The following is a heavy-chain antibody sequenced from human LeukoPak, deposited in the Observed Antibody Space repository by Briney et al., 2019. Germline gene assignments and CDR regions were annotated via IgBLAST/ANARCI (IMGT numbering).Heavy chain of an antibody. V-gene: IGHV3-30*18. J-gene: IGHJ4*02. CDR3: AKDGEGANSGSYLFDY. Sequence: PGGSLRLSCAASGFTFSIYGMHWVRQAPGKGLEWVAVISYDGSNIYYADSVKGRFTISRDNSKNTLYLQMNSLRPEDTAVYYCAKDGEGANSGSYLFDYWGQGTLVTVSS. CDR2: ISYDGSNI. CDR1: GFTFSIYG. D-gene: IGHD1-26*01.